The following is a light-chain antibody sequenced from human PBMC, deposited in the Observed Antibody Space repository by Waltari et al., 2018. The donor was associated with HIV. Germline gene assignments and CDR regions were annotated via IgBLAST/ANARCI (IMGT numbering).Light chain of an antibody. J-gene: IGLJ3*02. V-gene: IGLV7-43*01. CDR2: STK. Sequence: QTLVTQKSSLTVSPRAPVTPTFSASPGVATSGKYANWFQQKPGQAPRTLIYSTKNKHSWTPARFSGSLLGGKAALTLSGAQPEDEGDYYCLLSFGGSQVFGGGTKLTVL. CDR1: PGVATSGKY. CDR3: LLSFGGSQV.